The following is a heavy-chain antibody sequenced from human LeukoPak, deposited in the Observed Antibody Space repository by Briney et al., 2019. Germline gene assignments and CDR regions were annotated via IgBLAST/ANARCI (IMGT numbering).Heavy chain of an antibody. J-gene: IGHJ6*03. CDR3: ARDGIVVGATPYYYYYYMDV. CDR2: INSDGSST. CDR1: GFTFSSYW. Sequence: GGSLGLSCAASGFTFSSYWMHWVRQAPGKGLVWVSRINSDGSSTSYADSVKGRFTISRDNAKNTLYLQMNSLRAEDTAVYYCARDGIVVGATPYYYYYYMDVWGKGTTVTVSS. D-gene: IGHD1-26*01. V-gene: IGHV3-74*01.